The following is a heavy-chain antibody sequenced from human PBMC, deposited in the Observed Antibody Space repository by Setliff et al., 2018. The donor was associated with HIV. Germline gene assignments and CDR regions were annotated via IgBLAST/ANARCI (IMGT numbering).Heavy chain of an antibody. CDR1: GFTFSIYS. J-gene: IGHJ6*04. CDR3: ARDLAAAF. V-gene: IGHV3-48*01. D-gene: IGHD6-13*01. Sequence: SGGSLRLSCAASGFTFSIYSMNWVRQAPGKGLEWVSYISSSSSIIYYADSVKGRFTISRDNAKNSLYLQMNSLRAEDTAVYYCARDLAAAFWGKGTTVTVSS. CDR2: ISSSSSII.